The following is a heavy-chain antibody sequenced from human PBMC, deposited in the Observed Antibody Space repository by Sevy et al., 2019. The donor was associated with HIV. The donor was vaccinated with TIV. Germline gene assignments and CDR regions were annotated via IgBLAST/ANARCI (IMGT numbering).Heavy chain of an antibody. V-gene: IGHV3-33*01. CDR3: SREEGPVDAFDI. J-gene: IGHJ3*02. CDR1: GFILSNHG. Sequence: GGSLRLSCAVSGFILSNHGMHWVRQAPGKGLEWVAVIWKDGTTTFYADSVRGRCTSSRDSSKSTLYLQMNSLRADDTAVYYCSREEGPVDAFDIWGHGTMVTVSS. CDR2: IWKDGTTT.